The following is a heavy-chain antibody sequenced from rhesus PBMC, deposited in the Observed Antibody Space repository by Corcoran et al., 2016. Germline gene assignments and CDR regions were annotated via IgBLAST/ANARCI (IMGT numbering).Heavy chain of an antibody. Sequence: QVQLQESGPGLVKPSETLSLTCAVSGYSISSNYWSWIRQPPGKGLEWIGYIYGSSGITYYNPSLKCRISFSTDTFKNQFSLKLSSVTAADTAVYYCAREKRTAGTDFFYWGQGVLVTVSS. J-gene: IGHJ4*01. CDR2: IYGSSGIT. CDR3: AREKRTAGTDFFY. CDR1: GYSISSNY. V-gene: IGHV4-147*01. D-gene: IGHD1-1*01.